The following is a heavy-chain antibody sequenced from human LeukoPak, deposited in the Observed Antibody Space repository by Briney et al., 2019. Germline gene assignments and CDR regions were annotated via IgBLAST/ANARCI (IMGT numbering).Heavy chain of an antibody. CDR2: IKQDGSEK. CDR1: GFTFISYC. J-gene: IGHJ4*02. CDR3: ARDRASGSYPYYFDY. Sequence: PGGSLRLSCAASGFTFISYCMSWVRQAPGKGLEWVANIKQDGSEKYYVDSVKGRFTISRDNAKNSLYLQMNSLRAEDTAVYYCARDRASGSYPYYFDYWGQGTLVTVSS. D-gene: IGHD1-26*01. V-gene: IGHV3-7*01.